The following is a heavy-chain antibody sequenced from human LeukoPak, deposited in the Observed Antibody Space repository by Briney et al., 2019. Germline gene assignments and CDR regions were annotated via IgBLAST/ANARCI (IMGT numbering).Heavy chain of an antibody. D-gene: IGHD5-12*01. V-gene: IGHV4-4*07. J-gene: IGHJ5*02. CDR2: IYTSGST. Sequence: SETLSLTCTVSGGSIGSYYWSWIRQPAGKGLEWIGRIYTSGSTNYNPSLKSRVTISVDTSKNQFSLKLSSVTAADTAVYYCARDSGGWLRRRLNWFDPWGQGTLVTVSS. CDR3: ARDSGGWLRRRLNWFDP. CDR1: GGSIGSYY.